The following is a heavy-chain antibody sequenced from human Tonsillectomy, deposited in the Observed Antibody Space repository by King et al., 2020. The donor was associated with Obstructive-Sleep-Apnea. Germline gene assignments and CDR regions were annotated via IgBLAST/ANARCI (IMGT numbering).Heavy chain of an antibody. Sequence: VQLVESGGGVVQPGRSLRLSCAASGFTFSTYGMHWVRQGPGKGLEWVAVISYDGSNKYYTDSVKGRFTISRDNSKNTLYLQMKNLRTEDTALYYCAKDRGSSGWFDGMDVWGQGTTVTVSS. CDR1: GFTFSTYG. V-gene: IGHV3-30*18. CDR3: AKDRGSSGWFDGMDV. CDR2: ISYDGSNK. D-gene: IGHD6-19*01. J-gene: IGHJ6*02.